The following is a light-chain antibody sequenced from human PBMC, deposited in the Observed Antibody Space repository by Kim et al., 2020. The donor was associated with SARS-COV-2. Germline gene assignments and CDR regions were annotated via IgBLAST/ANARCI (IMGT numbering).Light chain of an antibody. Sequence: EIVMTQSPATLSVSPGERATLSCRASQSVSSNLAWYQQKPGQAPRLLIYGASTRATGIPARFSGSGSGTEFTLTISSLQSEDFAVYYCQQYNNWLLVGEFGQGTKVDIK. CDR3: QQYNNWLLVGE. CDR1: QSVSSN. CDR2: GAS. V-gene: IGKV3-15*01. J-gene: IGKJ1*01.